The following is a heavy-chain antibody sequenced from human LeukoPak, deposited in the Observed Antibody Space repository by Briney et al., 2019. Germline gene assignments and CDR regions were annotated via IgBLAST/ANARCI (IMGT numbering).Heavy chain of an antibody. Sequence: GGSLRLSCAASGFTFTNYWMSWVRQAPGKGLELVANIKQDRSEKYYVDSVKGRFTISRDNAKNSLYLQMNSLRAEDTAVYYCARDEYLWSGYYPNQAFDHWGQGALVTVSS. V-gene: IGHV3-7*01. CDR3: ARDEYLWSGYYPNQAFDH. D-gene: IGHD3-3*01. J-gene: IGHJ4*02. CDR2: IKQDRSEK. CDR1: GFTFTNYW.